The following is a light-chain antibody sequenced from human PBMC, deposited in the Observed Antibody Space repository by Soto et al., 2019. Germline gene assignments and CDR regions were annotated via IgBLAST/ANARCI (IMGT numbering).Light chain of an antibody. V-gene: IGKV3D-20*02. CDR2: DAS. Sequence: EIVLTQSPGTLSLSPGERATLSCRASQSVSSTYLAWYQQKPGQAPRLLIYDASRRATGIPDRFSGSGSGTDFTLTISRLEPEDFAVYYCQQFNNWPPWTFGQGTKVEIK. J-gene: IGKJ1*01. CDR1: QSVSSTY. CDR3: QQFNNWPPWT.